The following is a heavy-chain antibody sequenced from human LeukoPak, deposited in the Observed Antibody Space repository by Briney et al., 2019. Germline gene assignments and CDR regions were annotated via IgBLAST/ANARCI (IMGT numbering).Heavy chain of an antibody. Sequence: GGSLRLSCAASGFTFSSYNMNWVRQAPGKGLEWVSYISSSSTTIYYADSVKGRFTISRDNAKNSLYLQMNSLRAGDTAVYYCARGGWYLTRPSQGAFDIWGQGTMVTVSS. CDR3: ARGGWYLTRPSQGAFDI. CDR1: GFTFSSYN. V-gene: IGHV3-48*01. D-gene: IGHD6-19*01. J-gene: IGHJ3*02. CDR2: ISSSSTTI.